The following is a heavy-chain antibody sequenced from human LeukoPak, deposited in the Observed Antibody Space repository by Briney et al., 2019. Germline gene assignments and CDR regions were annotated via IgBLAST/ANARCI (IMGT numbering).Heavy chain of an antibody. V-gene: IGHV4-34*01. D-gene: IGHD2-15*01. Sequence: SETLSLTCAVYGGSFSGYYWSWIRQPPGKGLEWIGEINHSGSTNYNPSLKSRGTISVDTSKNQFSLKLSSVTAADTAVYYCARRGNSYLRRWGQGTLVTVSS. CDR1: GGSFSGYY. CDR2: INHSGST. CDR3: ARRGNSYLRR. J-gene: IGHJ4*02.